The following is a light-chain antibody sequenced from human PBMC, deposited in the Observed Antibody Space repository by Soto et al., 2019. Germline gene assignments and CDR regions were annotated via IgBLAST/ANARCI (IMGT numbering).Light chain of an antibody. V-gene: IGLV1-36*01. J-gene: IGLJ3*02. CDR3: ATWDHSLNGWV. Sequence: QSVLTQPPSVSEAPRQRVIISCSGSSSNIGNNAVNWYQQFPRKAPKLLIYYDDLLASGVSDRFSGSKSGTSASLAISGLQSEDEADYYCATWDHSLNGWVFGGGTKVTVL. CDR2: YDD. CDR1: SSNIGNNA.